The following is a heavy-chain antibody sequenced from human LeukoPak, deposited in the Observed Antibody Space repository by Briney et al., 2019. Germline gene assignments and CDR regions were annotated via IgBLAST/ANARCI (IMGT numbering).Heavy chain of an antibody. CDR2: IYHSGST. D-gene: IGHD3-22*01. CDR1: GGSISSGGYY. V-gene: IGHV4-30-2*01. CDR3: ASTSYYYYDSSGYPGGDY. Sequence: SETLSLTCTVSGGSISSGGYYWSWIQQPPGKGLEWIGYIYHSGSTYYNPSLKSRVTISVDRSKNQFSLKLSSVTAADTAVYYCASTSYYYYDSSGYPGGDYWGQGTLVTVSS. J-gene: IGHJ4*02.